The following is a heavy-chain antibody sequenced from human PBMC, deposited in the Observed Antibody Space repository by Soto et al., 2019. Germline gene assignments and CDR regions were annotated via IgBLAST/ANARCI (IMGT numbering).Heavy chain of an antibody. V-gene: IGHV3-23*01. D-gene: IGHD4-17*01. Sequence: EVQLLESGGGLEQPGGSLRLSCAASGFTFSSYAMSWVRQAPGKGLEWVSAIRAGGDSTYYSDSVKGRFTISRDNSENTLYLRMNSLRAEDTAVYYCAKDSAADDFGDYGMDVWGQGTTVTVSS. J-gene: IGHJ6*02. CDR1: GFTFSSYA. CDR2: IRAGGDST. CDR3: AKDSAADDFGDYGMDV.